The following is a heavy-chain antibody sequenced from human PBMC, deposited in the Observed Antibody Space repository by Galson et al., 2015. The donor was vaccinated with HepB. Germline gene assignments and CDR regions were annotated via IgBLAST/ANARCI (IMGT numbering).Heavy chain of an antibody. J-gene: IGHJ4*02. CDR3: ARVYLGSREVRFFDY. CDR1: GFTFSSYW. CDR2: INNDGRST. D-gene: IGHD1-14*01. V-gene: IGHV3-74*01. Sequence: SLRLSCAVSGFTFSSYWMHWVRQAPGKGLVCVSRINNDGRSTSYADSVKGRFTISRDNAKNTLYLQMNSLRAEDTAVYYCARVYLGSREVRFFDYWGQGTLVTVSS.